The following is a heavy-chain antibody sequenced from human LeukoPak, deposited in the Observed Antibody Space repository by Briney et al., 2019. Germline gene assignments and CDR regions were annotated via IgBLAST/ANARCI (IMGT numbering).Heavy chain of an antibody. V-gene: IGHV3-21*01. Sequence: GGSLRLSCAASGFTFSSFNMNWVRQAPGKAVEWVSSITSSGTHIFYADSVRGRFTISRDNAKNSLYLQMDSLGPDDTAVYYCARDPYSGNYGNDYYYYMDVWGKGTTVTISS. CDR1: GFTFSSFN. CDR3: ARDPYSGNYGNDYYYYMDV. J-gene: IGHJ6*03. D-gene: IGHD1-26*01. CDR2: ITSSGTHI.